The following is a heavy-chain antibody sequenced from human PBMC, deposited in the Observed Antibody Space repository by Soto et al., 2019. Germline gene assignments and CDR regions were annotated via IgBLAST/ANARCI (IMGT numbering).Heavy chain of an antibody. J-gene: IGHJ4*02. CDR3: ARDDGRGYSGYFDY. Sequence: EVQLVETGGGLIQPGGSLRLSCAASGFTVSSNYMSWVRQAPGKGLERVSGIYSGGSTYYADSVKGRFTISRDNSKNTLYLQMNSLRAEDTAVYYCARDDGRGYSGYFDYWGQGTLVTVSS. CDR1: GFTVSSNY. CDR2: IYSGGST. D-gene: IGHD5-12*01. V-gene: IGHV3-53*02.